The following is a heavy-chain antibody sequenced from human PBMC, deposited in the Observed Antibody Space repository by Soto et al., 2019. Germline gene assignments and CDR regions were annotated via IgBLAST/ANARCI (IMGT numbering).Heavy chain of an antibody. Sequence: SETLSLTCTVSGGSISSGDYYWSWIRQPPGKGLEWIGYIYYSGSTYYNPSLKSRVTISVDTSKNQFSLKLGSVTAADTAVYYCARERPDGSRLDPWGQGTQVTVSS. CDR3: ARERPDGSRLDP. D-gene: IGHD6-13*01. CDR1: GGSISSGDYY. V-gene: IGHV4-30-4*01. J-gene: IGHJ5*02. CDR2: IYYSGST.